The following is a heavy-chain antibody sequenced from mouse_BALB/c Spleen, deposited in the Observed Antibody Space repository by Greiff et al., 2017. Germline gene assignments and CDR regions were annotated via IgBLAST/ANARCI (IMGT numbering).Heavy chain of an antibody. J-gene: IGHJ3*01. D-gene: IGHD2-1*01. CDR1: GFAFSSYD. CDR3: ARRGYGKSAWFAY. CDR2: ISSGGGGT. Sequence: EVQLVESGGGLVKPGGSLKLSCAASGFAFSSYDMSWVRQTPEKRLEWVAYISSGGGGTYYPDTVKGRFTISRDNAKNTLYLQMSSLKSEDTAMYYCARRGYGKSAWFAYWGQGTLVTVSA. V-gene: IGHV5-12-1*01.